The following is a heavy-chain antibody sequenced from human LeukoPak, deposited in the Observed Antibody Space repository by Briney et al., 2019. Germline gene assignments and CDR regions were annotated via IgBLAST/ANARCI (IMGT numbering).Heavy chain of an antibody. Sequence: SETLSLTCTVSGGSISSHYWSWIRQPPGKGLEWIGYIYYSGSTNYNPSLKSRVTISVDTSKNQFSLKLSSVTAADTAVYYCARVTTIFGVVTYYYYYMDVWGKGTTVTVSS. CDR3: ARVTTIFGVVTYYYYYMDV. D-gene: IGHD3-3*01. CDR1: GGSISSHY. CDR2: IYYSGST. J-gene: IGHJ6*03. V-gene: IGHV4-59*11.